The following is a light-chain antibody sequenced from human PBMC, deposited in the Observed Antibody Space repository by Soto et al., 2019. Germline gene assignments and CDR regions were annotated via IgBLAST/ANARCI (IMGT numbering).Light chain of an antibody. Sequence: DVQMTQSPSSLSASVGDRVTITCQANQDIRNYLNWYQHKAGQAPKLLIYDASSLETGVPSRFSGSGSGTHFTLTIASLQPEDTATYYCQQYDNLPPGYTFGQGTKLQI. J-gene: IGKJ2*01. CDR3: QQYDNLPPGYT. CDR1: QDIRNY. V-gene: IGKV1-33*01. CDR2: DAS.